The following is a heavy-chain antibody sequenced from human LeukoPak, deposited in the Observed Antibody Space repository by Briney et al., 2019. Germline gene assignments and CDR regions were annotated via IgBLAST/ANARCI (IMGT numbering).Heavy chain of an antibody. J-gene: IGHJ6*03. CDR2: ISSDGSNQ. CDR3: AREPHYYMDV. CDR1: GFTSSSYT. Sequence: GGSLRLSCAASGFTSSSYTMHWVRQAPGKGLEWVTLISSDGSNQYYADSVKGRFTISRDNSKNTLYLQMNSLRPEDTAVYYCAREPHYYMDVWGKGTTVTVSS. V-gene: IGHV3-30-3*01.